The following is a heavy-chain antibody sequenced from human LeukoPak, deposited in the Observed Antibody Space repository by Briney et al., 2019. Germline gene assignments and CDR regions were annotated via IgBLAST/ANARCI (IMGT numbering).Heavy chain of an antibody. CDR3: ARHLSGSSWFDP. V-gene: IGHV4-30-4*08. CDR1: GGSISSGDYY. Sequence: SETLSLTCTVSGGSISSGDYYWTWIRQPPGKGLEWIGYMHYSGNTYYNSSPKSRLTISVDTSKNQFSLKLSSVTAADTAVYYCARHLSGSSWFDPWGQGTLVTVSS. D-gene: IGHD1-26*01. J-gene: IGHJ5*02. CDR2: MHYSGNT.